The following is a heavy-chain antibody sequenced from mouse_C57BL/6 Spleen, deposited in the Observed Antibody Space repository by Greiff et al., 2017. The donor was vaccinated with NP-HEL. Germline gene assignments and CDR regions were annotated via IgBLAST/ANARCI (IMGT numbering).Heavy chain of an antibody. CDR3: AREGAAGSWFAY. CDR1: GYTFTNYW. D-gene: IGHD4-1*01. Sequence: QVQLKESGAELVRPGTSVKMSCKASGYTFTNYWIGWAKQRPGHGLEWIGDIYPGGGYTNYNEKFKGKATLTADKSSSTAYMQFSSLTSEDSAIYYCAREGAAGSWFAYWGQGTLVTVSA. CDR2: IYPGGGYT. J-gene: IGHJ3*01. V-gene: IGHV1-63*01.